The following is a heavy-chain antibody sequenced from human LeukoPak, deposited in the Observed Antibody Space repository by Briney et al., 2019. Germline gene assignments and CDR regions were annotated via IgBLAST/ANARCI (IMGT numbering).Heavy chain of an antibody. D-gene: IGHD3-10*01. V-gene: IGHV4-38-2*01. CDR1: GYSISRGYY. CDR3: ARAGWIITSGIDY. Sequence: SETLSLTCGVSGYSISRGYYWAWSRQPPGKGLEWIGTIYHIGSTYYTPSLGSRVTISVDTSKNEFSPNLKSVTAADTAVYYCARAGWIITSGIDYWGQGALVTVSS. CDR2: IYHIGST. J-gene: IGHJ4*02.